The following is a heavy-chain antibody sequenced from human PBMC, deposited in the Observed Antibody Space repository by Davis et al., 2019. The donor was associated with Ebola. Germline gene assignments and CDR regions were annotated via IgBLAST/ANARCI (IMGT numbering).Heavy chain of an antibody. CDR2: ISSSGSTI. Sequence: GESLKISCAASGFTFSDYYMSWIRQAPGKGLEWVSYISSSGSTIYYADSVKDRFTISRDNAKNSLYLQMNSLRAEDTAVYYCARDSYDFWSGYYYYYYGMDVWGQGTTVTVSS. J-gene: IGHJ6*02. CDR3: ARDSYDFWSGYYYYYYGMDV. CDR1: GFTFSDYY. V-gene: IGHV3-11*04. D-gene: IGHD3-3*01.